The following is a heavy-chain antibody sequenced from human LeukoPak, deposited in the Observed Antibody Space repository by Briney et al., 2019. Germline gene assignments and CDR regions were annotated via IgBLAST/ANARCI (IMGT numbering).Heavy chain of an antibody. Sequence: SETLSLTCTVSGGSISSGGYYWSWIRQHPGKGLEWIGYIYYSGSTYYNPSLKSRVTISVATSKNQFSLKLSSVTAADTAVYYCARADVYYGSGSYILPYFDYWGQGTLVTVSS. CDR2: IYYSGST. CDR1: GGSISSGGYY. D-gene: IGHD3-10*01. CDR3: ARADVYYGSGSYILPYFDY. J-gene: IGHJ4*02. V-gene: IGHV4-31*03.